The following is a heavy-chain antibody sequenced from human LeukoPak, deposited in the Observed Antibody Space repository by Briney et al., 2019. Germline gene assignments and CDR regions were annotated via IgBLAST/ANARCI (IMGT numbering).Heavy chain of an antibody. J-gene: IGHJ4*02. D-gene: IGHD1-26*01. Sequence: ASVNVSCTASGYRFTNYGISWVRQAPGQGLQWMGWISTYNTNANYAQKLQGRVTMTTDTSTSTAYMELRSLRSDDTAVYYCARDESSGSYGPNLDYWGQGTLVTVSS. CDR2: ISTYNTNA. V-gene: IGHV1-18*01. CDR1: GYRFTNYG. CDR3: ARDESSGSYGPNLDY.